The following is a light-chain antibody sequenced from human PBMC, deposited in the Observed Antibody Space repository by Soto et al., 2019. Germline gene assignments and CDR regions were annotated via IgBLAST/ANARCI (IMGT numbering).Light chain of an antibody. Sequence: QSDLAQPASVSGSPGQSIAISCAGNSSDVGGYDYVSWYQQHPDKAPKLILYDFSNRPSGISYRFSGSKSGNTASLTISGFQAEDEEDYYCGSYTRSTPFVFGSGTKFTVL. J-gene: IGLJ1*01. CDR2: DFS. V-gene: IGLV2-14*03. CDR1: SSDVGGYDY. CDR3: GSYTRSTPFV.